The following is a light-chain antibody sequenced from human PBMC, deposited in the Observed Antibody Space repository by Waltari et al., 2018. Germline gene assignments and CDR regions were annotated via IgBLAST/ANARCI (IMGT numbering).Light chain of an antibody. V-gene: IGLV3-1*01. Sequence: SSELTQPPSASVSPGQTASITCSGDILGTKYASWYQHKPGQSPLLVIYQDINRPSGIPERFSGSKSGNTATLTISGTQAMDDADYYCQALGSNRWVFGGGTKLTVL. CDR2: QDI. CDR3: QALGSNRWV. CDR1: ILGTKY. J-gene: IGLJ3*02.